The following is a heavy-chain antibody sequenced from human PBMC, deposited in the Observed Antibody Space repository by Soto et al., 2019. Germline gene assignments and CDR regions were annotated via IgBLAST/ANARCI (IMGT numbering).Heavy chain of an antibody. CDR3: AREKSSGYYRTVDY. CDR2: LSASGATT. V-gene: IGHV3-23*01. J-gene: IGHJ4*02. D-gene: IGHD3-10*01. CDR1: GFTFSTYA. Sequence: EVQLLESGGGLVQPGGSLRLSCAASGFTFSTYAMTWVRQAPGKGLKWVSALSASGATTYHADSVKGRFTISRDNSENTLYLQMNSLRAEDTAVYYCAREKSSGYYRTVDYWGQGTLVIVSS.